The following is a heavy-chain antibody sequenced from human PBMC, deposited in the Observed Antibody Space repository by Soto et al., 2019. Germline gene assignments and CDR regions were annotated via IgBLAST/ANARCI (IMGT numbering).Heavy chain of an antibody. CDR2: IYYSGST. D-gene: IGHD2-21*02. CDR1: GGSISSYY. Sequence: SETLSLTCTVSGGSISSYYWSWIRQPPGKGLEWIVFIYYSGSTNYNPSLKSRVTISVDTSKNQFSLKLSSVTAADTAVYYCARWKHIVVVTALSDAFDIWGQGTMVTVSS. J-gene: IGHJ3*02. CDR3: ARWKHIVVVTALSDAFDI. V-gene: IGHV4-59*01.